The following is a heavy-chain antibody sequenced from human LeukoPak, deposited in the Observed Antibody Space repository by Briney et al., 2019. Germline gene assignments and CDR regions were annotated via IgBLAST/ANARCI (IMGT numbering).Heavy chain of an antibody. J-gene: IGHJ5*02. D-gene: IGHD1-7*01. CDR3: ARGRDNWNYASWFDP. CDR1: GYTFTGYY. Sequence: ASVKVSCKASGYTFTGYYMHWVRQAPGQGLEWMGRINPNSGGTNYAQKFQGRVTMTRNTSISTAYMELSSLRSEDTAVYYCARGRDNWNYASWFDPWGQGTLVTVSS. V-gene: IGHV1-2*06. CDR2: INPNSGGT.